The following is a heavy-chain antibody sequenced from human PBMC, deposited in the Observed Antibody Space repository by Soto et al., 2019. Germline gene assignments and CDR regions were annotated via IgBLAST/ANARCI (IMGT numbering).Heavy chain of an antibody. J-gene: IGHJ4*02. Sequence: SETLSLTCGVSGGSITSSNWWTWVRQPPGKGLEWIGEIFHIGSTNYNPSLRSRVTISVDKSENQLSLKLTSVTAADTALYYCARVSVTGTYLDYWGQGMLVTVSS. V-gene: IGHV4-4*02. CDR3: ARVSVTGTYLDY. CDR1: GGSITSSNW. D-gene: IGHD6-19*01. CDR2: IFHIGST.